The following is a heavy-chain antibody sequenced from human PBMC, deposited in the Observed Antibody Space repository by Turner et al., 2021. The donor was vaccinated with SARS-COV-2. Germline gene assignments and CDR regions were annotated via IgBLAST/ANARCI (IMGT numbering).Heavy chain of an antibody. Sequence: QLQLQGSGPGLVRASETVSLACSVSGGSISSSSYYWGWIRQPPGKGLEWIGYIYYSGSTYYNPSLKSRVTISVDTTKNQFSLNLSVVTAADTALYYCARHSLELRGDYVDYLGQGTLVTVSS. D-gene: IGHD1-7*01. J-gene: IGHJ4*02. CDR1: GGSISSSSYY. V-gene: IGHV4-39*01. CDR3: ARHSLELRGDYVDY. CDR2: IYYSGST.